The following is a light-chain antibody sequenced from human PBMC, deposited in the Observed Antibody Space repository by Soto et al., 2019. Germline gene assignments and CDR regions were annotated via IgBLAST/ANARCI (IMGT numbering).Light chain of an antibody. CDR1: QSLVYSDGNTY. CDR3: MQGSHWPRT. V-gene: IGKV2-30*01. CDR2: KVS. J-gene: IGKJ1*01. Sequence: VVMSQXPXSLXVXXXHRSSXXXMSXQSLVYSDGNTYLNWFQQRPGQSPRRLIYKVSNRDSGVPDRFSGSGSDTDFTPKISRVEAEDVGVYYCMQGSHWPRTFGQGTKVDIK.